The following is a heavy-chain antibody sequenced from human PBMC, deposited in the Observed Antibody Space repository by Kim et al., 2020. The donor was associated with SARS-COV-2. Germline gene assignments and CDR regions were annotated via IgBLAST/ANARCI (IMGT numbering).Heavy chain of an antibody. Sequence: SETLSLTCAVSGGSISSSNWWSWVCQPPGKGLEWIGEIYHSGSTNYNPSLKSRVTISVDKSKNQFSLKLSSVTAADTAVYYCARVSGNMVRGVIRTPYFDYWGQGTLVTVSS. J-gene: IGHJ4*02. D-gene: IGHD3-10*01. V-gene: IGHV4-4*02. CDR2: IYHSGST. CDR3: ARVSGNMVRGVIRTPYFDY. CDR1: GGSISSSNW.